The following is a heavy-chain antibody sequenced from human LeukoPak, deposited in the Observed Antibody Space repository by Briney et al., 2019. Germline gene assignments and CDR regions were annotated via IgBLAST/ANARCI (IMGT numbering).Heavy chain of an antibody. CDR1: GFTFSSYA. D-gene: IGHD5-12*01. CDR2: ISYDGSNK. J-gene: IGHJ6*04. CDR3: ARDKTYSGYHYYYGMDV. V-gene: IGHV3-30*04. Sequence: PGRSLRLSRAASGFTFSSYAMHWVRQAPGKGLEWVAVISYDGSNKYYADSVKGRFTISRDNSKNTLYLQMNSLRAEDTAVYYCARDKTYSGYHYYYGMDVWGKGTTVTVSS.